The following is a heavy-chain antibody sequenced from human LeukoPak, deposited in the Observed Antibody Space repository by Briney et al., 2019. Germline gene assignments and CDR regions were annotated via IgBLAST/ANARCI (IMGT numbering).Heavy chain of an antibody. CDR1: GFTFSSYG. CDR3: AKNSAAAGTDY. D-gene: IGHD6-13*01. CDR2: ISGSGGST. V-gene: IGHV3-23*01. Sequence: GGSLRLSCAASGFTFSSYGISWVRQAPGKGLEWVSAISGSGGSTYYADSVKGRLTISRDNSKNTLYLQMNSLRADDTAVYYCAKNSAAAGTDYWGQGTLVTVSS. J-gene: IGHJ4*02.